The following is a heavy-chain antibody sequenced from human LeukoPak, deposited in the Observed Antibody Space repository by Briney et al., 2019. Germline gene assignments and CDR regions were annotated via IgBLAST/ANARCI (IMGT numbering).Heavy chain of an antibody. Sequence: SETLSLTCAVYGGSFSGYYWSWIRQPPGKGLEWIGEINHSGSTNYNPSLKSRVTISVDTSKNQFSLKLSSVTAADTAAYYCASMASLYSSSWYDWGQGTLVTVSS. J-gene: IGHJ4*02. CDR2: INHSGST. V-gene: IGHV4-34*01. D-gene: IGHD6-13*01. CDR1: GGSFSGYY. CDR3: ASMASLYSSSWYD.